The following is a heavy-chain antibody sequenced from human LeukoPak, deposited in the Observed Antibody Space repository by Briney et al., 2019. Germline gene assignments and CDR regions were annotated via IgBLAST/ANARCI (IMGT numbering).Heavy chain of an antibody. CDR3: ARTTEAHSWRTRYYDYYMDV. CDR1: GGSISSYY. V-gene: IGHV4-59*01. J-gene: IGHJ6*03. D-gene: IGHD6-13*01. Sequence: SETLSLTCTVSGGSISSYYWSWIRQPPGKGLEWIGYIYYSGSTNYNPSLKSRVTMSVDTSKNQFSLKLSSVTAADTAVYYCARTTEAHSWRTRYYDYYMDVWGKGTTVTVSS. CDR2: IYYSGST.